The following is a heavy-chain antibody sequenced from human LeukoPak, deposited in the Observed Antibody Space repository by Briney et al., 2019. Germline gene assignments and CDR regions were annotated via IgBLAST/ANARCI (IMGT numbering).Heavy chain of an antibody. CDR3: AREGMVRGVIITYESPTYGMDV. V-gene: IGHV3-21*01. CDR1: GFTFSSYS. J-gene: IGHJ6*02. Sequence: GGSLRLSCAASGFTFSSYSMNWVRRAPGKGLEWVSSISSSSSYIYYADSVKGRFTISRDNAKNSLYLQMNSLRAEDTAVYYCAREGMVRGVIITYESPTYGMDVWGQGTTVTVSS. CDR2: ISSSSSYI. D-gene: IGHD3-10*01.